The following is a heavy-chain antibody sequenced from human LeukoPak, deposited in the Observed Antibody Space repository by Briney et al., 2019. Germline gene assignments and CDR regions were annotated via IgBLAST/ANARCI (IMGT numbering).Heavy chain of an antibody. V-gene: IGHV4-59*01. J-gene: IGHJ4*02. CDR3: ARKGSGTYSPFDY. Sequence: SSETLSLACTVSGGSINSYYWSWIRQPPGKGLEWIGYLYYSGSAKYNPSLKSRVTISVDTSENHFSLKLSSVTAADTAVYYCARKGSGTYSPFDYWGPGTLVAVSS. D-gene: IGHD1-26*01. CDR1: GGSINSYY. CDR2: LYYSGSA.